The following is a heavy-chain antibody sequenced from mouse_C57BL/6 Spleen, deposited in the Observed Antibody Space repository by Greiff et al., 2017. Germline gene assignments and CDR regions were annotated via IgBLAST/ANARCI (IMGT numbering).Heavy chain of an antibody. CDR2: INPNYGTT. CDR3: ARKRAYDYDEGDYAMDY. V-gene: IGHV1-39*01. J-gene: IGHJ4*01. Sequence: VQLKESGPELVKPGASVKISCKASGYSFTDYNMNWVKRSNGKSLEWIGVINPNYGTTSYNQKFKGKATLTVDQSSSTAYMQLNSLTSEDSAVYYCARKRAYDYDEGDYAMDYWGQGTSVTVSS. CDR1: GYSFTDYN. D-gene: IGHD2-4*01.